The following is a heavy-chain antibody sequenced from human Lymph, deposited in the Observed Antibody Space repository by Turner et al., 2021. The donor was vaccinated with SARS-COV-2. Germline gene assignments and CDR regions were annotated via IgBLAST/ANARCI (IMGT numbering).Heavy chain of an antibody. CDR1: GGSMNNNY. CDR3: ARQNVNNWVDP. J-gene: IGHJ5*02. Sequence: QVQLQESGPRLVKPLETLSLTCTVSGGSMNNNYWSWIRQPPGKRLEWIGFIFYRGSTNNNPSLKSQVTITVDTSESQFSLKLTSVTAADTAIYYCARQNVNNWVDPWGQGTLVTVSS. CDR2: IFYRGST. V-gene: IGHV4-59*01.